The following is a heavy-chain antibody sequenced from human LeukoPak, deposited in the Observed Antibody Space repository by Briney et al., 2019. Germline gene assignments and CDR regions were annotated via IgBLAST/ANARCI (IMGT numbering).Heavy chain of an antibody. CDR3: ARRPTTNFDF. CDR1: GYKFSNYW. D-gene: IGHD1-26*01. Sequence: GESLKISCKASGYKFSNYWIAWVRQMPGKGLEGMGTIYPDDSDARYSPSFQGQVTLSVDKSVTTAYLQWSSLKASDTAIYYCARRPTTNFDFWGQGTLITVSS. V-gene: IGHV5-51*01. CDR2: IYPDDSDA. J-gene: IGHJ4*02.